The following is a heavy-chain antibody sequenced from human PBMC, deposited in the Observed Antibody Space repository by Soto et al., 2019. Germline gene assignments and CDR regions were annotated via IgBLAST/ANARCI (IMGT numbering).Heavy chain of an antibody. J-gene: IGHJ4*02. Sequence: QITLKESGPTLVKPTQTLTLTCTFSGFSLNTRGVGVGWIRQPPGKALEWLALIYWDDDEGYSPSLRSRLTNAQDTSKNQVVLTMTNMDPVDSAPYYCAQRPRGYSYHFDYWGQGTLVTVSS. CDR1: GFSLNTRGVG. V-gene: IGHV2-5*02. D-gene: IGHD5-18*01. CDR2: IYWDDDE. CDR3: AQRPRGYSYHFDY.